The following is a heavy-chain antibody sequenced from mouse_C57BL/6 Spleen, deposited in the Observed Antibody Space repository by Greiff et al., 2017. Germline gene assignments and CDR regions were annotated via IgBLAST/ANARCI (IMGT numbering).Heavy chain of an antibody. CDR1: GYTFTSYW. V-gene: IGHV1-64*01. D-gene: IGHD4-1*01. Sequence: VQLQESGAELVKPGASVTLSCKASGYTFTSYWMHWVKQRPGQGLEWIGMIHPNSGSTNYNEKFKSKATLTVDKSSSTVYMQLSSLTSEDSAVXYCVRLTDSGYFDYWGQGTTLTVSS. CDR3: VRLTDSGYFDY. J-gene: IGHJ2*01. CDR2: IHPNSGST.